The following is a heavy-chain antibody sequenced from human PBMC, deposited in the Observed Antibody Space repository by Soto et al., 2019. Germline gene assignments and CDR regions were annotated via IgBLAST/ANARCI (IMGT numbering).Heavy chain of an antibody. CDR2: INPNSGGT. Sequence: ASAKVSCKASGHTFTGYYMHWVRQAPGQGLDWMGWINPNSGGTNYAQEFQGRVTMARDTSSSTAYMELSRLRSDDTAVYYCARVPGYTTWINYWGQGTLVTVSS. D-gene: IGHD5-12*01. CDR3: ARVPGYTTWINY. J-gene: IGHJ4*02. CDR1: GHTFTGYY. V-gene: IGHV1-2*02.